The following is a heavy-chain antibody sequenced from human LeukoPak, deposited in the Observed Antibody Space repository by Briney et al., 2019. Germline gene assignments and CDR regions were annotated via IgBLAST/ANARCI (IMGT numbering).Heavy chain of an antibody. CDR1: GYTFTTYD. V-gene: IGHV1-8*01. Sequence: ASVKVSCKASGYTFTTYDVNWVRQAPGQGLEWMGWMNPNSGNTGYAQKFQGRVTMTRNTSISTAYMELSSLRSEDTAVYYCARSSDSYGFLDVWGKGTTVTVSS. CDR2: MNPNSGNT. J-gene: IGHJ6*04. D-gene: IGHD5-18*01. CDR3: ARSSDSYGFLDV.